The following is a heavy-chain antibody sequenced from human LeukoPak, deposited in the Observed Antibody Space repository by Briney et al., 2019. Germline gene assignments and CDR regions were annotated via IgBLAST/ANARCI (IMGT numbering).Heavy chain of an antibody. J-gene: IGHJ4*02. CDR1: GYTFNNYG. CDR2: ISPYNGNT. Sequence: ASVKVSCKASGYTFNNYGISWVRQAPGQGLEWMAWISPYNGNTNYALKLRGRVTMTTDTSTSTAYMELRSLRSDDTAVYYGARDEKRYCSGGSCPAYFDYWGQGTLVTGSS. V-gene: IGHV1-18*01. CDR3: ARDEKRYCSGGSCPAYFDY. D-gene: IGHD2-15*01.